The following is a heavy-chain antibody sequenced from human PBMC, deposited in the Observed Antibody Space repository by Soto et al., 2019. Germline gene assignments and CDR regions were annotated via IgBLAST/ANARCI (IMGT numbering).Heavy chain of an antibody. D-gene: IGHD3-22*01. Sequence: GESLKISCKGSGYSFTSYWIGWVRQMPGKGLEWMGIIYPGDSDTRYSPSFQGQVTISADKSISTAYLQWSSLKASDTAMYYCARLDGDHYDSSGYYYGYWGQGTLVTVSS. V-gene: IGHV5-51*03. CDR2: IYPGDSDT. CDR1: GYSFTSYW. J-gene: IGHJ4*02. CDR3: ARLDGDHYDSSGYYYGY.